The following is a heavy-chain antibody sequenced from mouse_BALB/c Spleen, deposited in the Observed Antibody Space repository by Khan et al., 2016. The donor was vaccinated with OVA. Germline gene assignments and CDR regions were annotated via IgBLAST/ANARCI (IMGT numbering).Heavy chain of an antibody. Sequence: QVRLQQSGTELVKPGASVKLSCKASGYTFTSYDINWVRQRPEQGLEWIGWIFPGDDNTNYNEKFKGKATLTTDKSSSTAYMQLSRLTSEDSAVYFCARRRGSMDYWGQGTSVTVSS. CDR3: ARRRGSMDY. CDR2: IFPGDDNT. J-gene: IGHJ4*01. V-gene: IGHV1S56*01. CDR1: GYTFTSYD.